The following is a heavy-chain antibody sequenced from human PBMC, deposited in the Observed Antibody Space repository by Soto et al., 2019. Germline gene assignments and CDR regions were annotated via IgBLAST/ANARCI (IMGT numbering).Heavy chain of an antibody. Sequence: SETLSLTCAVYGGSFSGYYWSWIRQPPGKGLEWIGEINHSGSTNYNPSLKSRVTISVDTSKNQFSLKLSSVTAADTAVYYCARIDFGXXXRXYGFDYWGQGTLVTVSS. V-gene: IGHV4-34*01. CDR3: ARIDFGXXXRXYGFDY. J-gene: IGHJ4*02. CDR1: GGSFSGYY. D-gene: IGHD3-3*01. CDR2: INHSGST.